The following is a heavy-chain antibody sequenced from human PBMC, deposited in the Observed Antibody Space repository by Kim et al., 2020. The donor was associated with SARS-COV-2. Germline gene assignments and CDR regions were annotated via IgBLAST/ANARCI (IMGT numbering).Heavy chain of an antibody. D-gene: IGHD3-9*01. V-gene: IGHV1-46*01. CDR2: INPSGGST. CDR3: ARDSGSDILTGYYLYYFDY. Sequence: ASVKVSCKASGYTFTSYYMHWVRQAPGQGLEWMGIINPSGGSTSYAQKFQGRVTMTRDTSTSTVYMELSSLRSEDTAVYYCARDSGSDILTGYYLYYFDYWGQGTLVTVSS. J-gene: IGHJ4*02. CDR1: GYTFTSYY.